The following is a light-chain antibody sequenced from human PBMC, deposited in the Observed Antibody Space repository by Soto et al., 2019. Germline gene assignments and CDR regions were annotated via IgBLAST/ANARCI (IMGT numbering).Light chain of an antibody. J-gene: IGLJ1*01. CDR2: YDS. V-gene: IGLV3-21*04. CDR3: QVWDSSSDHHV. CDR1: NIGSKS. Sequence: SYELTQPPSVSVAQGKTARITCGGNNIGSKSVHWYQQKPGQAPVLVIYYDSDRPSGIPERFSGSNSGNTATLTISRVEAGDEADYYCQVWDSSSDHHVFGTGTKLTVL.